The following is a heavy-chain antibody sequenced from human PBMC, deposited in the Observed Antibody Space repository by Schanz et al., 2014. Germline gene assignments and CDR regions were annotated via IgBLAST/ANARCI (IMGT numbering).Heavy chain of an antibody. Sequence: QVRLVQSGAEAREPGASVKVSCKATGYMFDTYGFAWVRQAPGQGLEWMGWISTYNGHTRYGQKFQDRLSLTTDTDTATAHVELSSLRTDDTAVYYCARAPTRMNMFRGVTYFFDYWGQGTLVTVSS. CDR1: GYMFDTYG. V-gene: IGHV1-18*04. D-gene: IGHD3-10*01. J-gene: IGHJ4*02. CDR3: ARAPTRMNMFRGVTYFFDY. CDR2: ISTYNGHT.